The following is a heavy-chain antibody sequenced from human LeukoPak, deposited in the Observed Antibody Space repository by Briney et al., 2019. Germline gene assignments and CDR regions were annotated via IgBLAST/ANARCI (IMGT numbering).Heavy chain of an antibody. J-gene: IGHJ4*02. CDR3: ARHKSDYGDYHAH. CDR2: TYYSGST. Sequence: PSETLSLTCTVSGGSISSYYWSWIRQPPGKGLEWIGYTYYSGSTNYNPSLKRRVTISEDRSMNQFSLKLSSVTAADTAVYYCARHKSDYGDYHAHWGQGTLVTVSS. CDR1: GGSISSYY. V-gene: IGHV4-59*08. D-gene: IGHD4-17*01.